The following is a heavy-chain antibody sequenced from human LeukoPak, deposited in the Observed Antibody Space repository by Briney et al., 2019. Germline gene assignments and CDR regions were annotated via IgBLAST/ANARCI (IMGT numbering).Heavy chain of an antibody. CDR2: ILPYNGNT. CDR1: GYTFTSYG. J-gene: IGHJ3*02. V-gene: IGHV1-18*01. D-gene: IGHD3-3*01. Sequence: GASVKVSCKASGYTFTSYGITWVRQAPGQGLEWVGWILPYNGNTKYAQKFQGRVTMTTDTSTSTAYMELRSLRSDDTAVYYCARPYDFWSGYEALHDAFDIWGQGTMVTVSS. CDR3: ARPYDFWSGYEALHDAFDI.